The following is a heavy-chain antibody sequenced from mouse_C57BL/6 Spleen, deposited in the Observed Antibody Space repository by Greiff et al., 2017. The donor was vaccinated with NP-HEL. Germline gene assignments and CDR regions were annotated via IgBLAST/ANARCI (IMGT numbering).Heavy chain of an antibody. CDR2: ISAGGSYT. D-gene: IGHD1-2*01. CDR1: GFTFSSYA. V-gene: IGHV5-4*03. J-gene: IGHJ2*01. CDR3: SRVHNSDLNDYYGDY. Sequence: EVKLMESGGGLVKPGGSLKLSCAASGFTFSSYAMSWVRQTPEKRLEWVATISAGGSYTYYPDNVKGRFTLSRDNAKNTLYLQMSDLRSQDTVMYYCSRVHNSDLNDYYGDYWGQGTTLTVSA.